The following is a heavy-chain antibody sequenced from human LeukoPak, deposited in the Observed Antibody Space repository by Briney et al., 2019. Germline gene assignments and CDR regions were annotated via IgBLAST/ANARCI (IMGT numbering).Heavy chain of an antibody. V-gene: IGHV4-31*03. J-gene: IGHJ4*02. D-gene: IGHD1-26*01. CDR1: GGSISSGGYY. Sequence: SETLSLTCTVSGGSISSGGYYWSWIRQHPGKGLEWMGYIYYSGSTYYNPSLKSRVTISVDTSKNQFSLKLSSVTAADTAVYYCARGAVGATTGWDYWGQGTLVTVSS. CDR2: IYYSGST. CDR3: ARGAVGATTGWDY.